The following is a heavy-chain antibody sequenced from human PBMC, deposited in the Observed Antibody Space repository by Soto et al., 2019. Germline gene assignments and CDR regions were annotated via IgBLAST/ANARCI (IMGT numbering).Heavy chain of an antibody. J-gene: IGHJ4*02. CDR2: ISYDGSNK. CDR3: AKGWIQLWLKVHDY. Sequence: QVQLVESGGGVVQPGRSLRLSCAASGFTFSSHGMHWVRQAPGKGLEWVAVISYDGSNKYYADSVKGRFTISRDNSKNKLYLQMNSLRAEDTAVYYCAKGWIQLWLKVHDYWGQGTLVTVSS. V-gene: IGHV3-30*18. CDR1: GFTFSSHG. D-gene: IGHD5-18*01.